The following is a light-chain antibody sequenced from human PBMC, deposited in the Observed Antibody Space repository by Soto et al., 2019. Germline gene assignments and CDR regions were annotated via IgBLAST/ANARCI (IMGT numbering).Light chain of an antibody. J-gene: IGKJ2*01. Sequence: EIVLTQSPGTLSLSPGARVTLSCRPSQTISNNYLAWYQKKPGRAPTLLIYSATYRPTDIPDRFSASGFGTDFTLTISRLEPEDFAVYFCQQYENSLFTFGQGTKLEIK. CDR3: QQYENSLFT. V-gene: IGKV3-20*01. CDR2: SAT. CDR1: QTISNNY.